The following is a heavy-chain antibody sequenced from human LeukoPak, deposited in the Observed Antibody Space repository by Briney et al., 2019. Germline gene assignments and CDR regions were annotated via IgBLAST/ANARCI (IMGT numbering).Heavy chain of an antibody. CDR3: ARGYYDILTGYYYFDY. V-gene: IGHV3-23*01. CDR2: ISGSGGST. CDR1: GFTFSSYG. Sequence: TGGTLRLSCAASGFTFSSYGMSWVRQAPGKGLEWVSAISGSGGSTYYADSVKGRFTISRDNSKNTLYLQMNSLRAEDTAVYYCARGYYDILTGYYYFDYWGQGTLVTVSS. J-gene: IGHJ4*02. D-gene: IGHD3-9*01.